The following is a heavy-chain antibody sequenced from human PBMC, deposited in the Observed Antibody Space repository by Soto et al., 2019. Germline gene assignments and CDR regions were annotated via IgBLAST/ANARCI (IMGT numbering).Heavy chain of an antibody. V-gene: IGHV3-48*01. J-gene: IGHJ4*02. CDR1: GFTFSSYS. CDR3: ARDKRDLRFLEWSYYFDY. CDR2: ISSSSSTI. Sequence: GGSLRLSCAASGFTFSSYSMNWVRQAPGKGLEWVSYISSSSSTIYYADSVKGRFTISRDNAKNSLYLQMNSLRAEDTAVYYCARDKRDLRFLEWSYYFDYWGQGTLVTVSS. D-gene: IGHD3-3*01.